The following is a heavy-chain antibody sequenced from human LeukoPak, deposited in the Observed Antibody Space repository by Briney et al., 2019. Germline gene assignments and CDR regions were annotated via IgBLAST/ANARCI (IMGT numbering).Heavy chain of an antibody. Sequence: GGSLRLSCAASGFTFSSYSMNWVRQAPGKGLEWVSSISSSSSYIYYADSVKGRFTISRDNAKNSLYLQMNSLRAEDTAVYYCARDFADYGDSFDYWGQGTLVTVSS. J-gene: IGHJ4*02. D-gene: IGHD4-17*01. CDR3: ARDFADYGDSFDY. CDR1: GFTFSSYS. V-gene: IGHV3-21*01. CDR2: ISSSSSYI.